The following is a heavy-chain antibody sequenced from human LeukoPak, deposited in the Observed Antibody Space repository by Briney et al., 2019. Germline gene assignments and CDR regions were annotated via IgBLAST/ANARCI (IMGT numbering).Heavy chain of an antibody. Sequence: GGSLRLSCAASGFTFSSYAMSWVRQAPGKGLEWVSGISGSGGSTYYADSMKGRFTISRDSSKNTLYLQMNSLGADDTALYYCAKDLGDTMGAHESWGQGTLVTASS. J-gene: IGHJ5*02. V-gene: IGHV3-23*01. CDR3: AKDLGDTMGAHES. D-gene: IGHD1-26*01. CDR1: GFTFSSYA. CDR2: ISGSGGST.